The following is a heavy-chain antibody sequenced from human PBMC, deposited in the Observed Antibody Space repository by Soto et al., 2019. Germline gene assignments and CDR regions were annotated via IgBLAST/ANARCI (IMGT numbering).Heavy chain of an antibody. CDR3: TRGIRGGITIFGVVRLGYFDY. V-gene: IGHV4-34*01. J-gene: IGHJ4*02. CDR2: INHSGST. Sequence: SETLSLTCAVYGGSFSGYYWSWIRQPPGKGLEWIGEINHSGSTNYNPSLKSRVTISVDTSKNQFSLKLSSVTAADTAVYYCTRGIRGGITIFGVVRLGYFDYWGQGTLVTVSS. CDR1: GGSFSGYY. D-gene: IGHD3-3*01.